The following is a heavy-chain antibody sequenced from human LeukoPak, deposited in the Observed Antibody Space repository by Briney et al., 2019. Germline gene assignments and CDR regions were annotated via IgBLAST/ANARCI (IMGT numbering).Heavy chain of an antibody. V-gene: IGHV3-23*01. Sequence: GGSLRLSCAASGFDLTTCAMTWVRQAPAKGLEWVSSIRIGGGGTYYADSVKGRFTISRDNSENTLHLQMNNLRVEDTARYFCARCMVLSQGWCNWFDPWGQGTLVTVSS. CDR1: GFDLTTCA. J-gene: IGHJ5*02. CDR2: IRIGGGGT. CDR3: ARCMVLSQGWCNWFDP. D-gene: IGHD6-13*01.